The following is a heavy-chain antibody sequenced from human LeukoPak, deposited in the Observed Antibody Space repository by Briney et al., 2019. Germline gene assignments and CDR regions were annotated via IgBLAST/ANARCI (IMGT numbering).Heavy chain of an antibody. D-gene: IGHD3-10*01. CDR3: AKKTMVRGVIVAYYYYYMDV. CDR1: GFTFSSYG. V-gene: IGHV3-23*01. CDR2: ISGSGGST. J-gene: IGHJ6*03. Sequence: GGTLRLSCAASGFTFSSYGMSWVRQAPGKGLEWVSAISGSGGSTYYADSVKGRFTISRDNSKNTLYLQMNSLKAEDTAVYYCAKKTMVRGVIVAYYYYYMDVWGKGTTVTISS.